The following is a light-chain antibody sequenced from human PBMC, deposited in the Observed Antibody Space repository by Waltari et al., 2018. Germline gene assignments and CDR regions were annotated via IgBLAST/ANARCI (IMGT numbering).Light chain of an antibody. Sequence: IVLTQVPDTLSLSPGERATLSCRASQSFSNNYLAWYQQKPGQAPRLLIYATSTRAAGTPDRFSGSESGTDFTLTISRLEPEDFAVYYCQQYGSSLYTFGQGTKLEIK. CDR2: ATS. J-gene: IGKJ2*01. CDR3: QQYGSSLYT. CDR1: QSFSNNY. V-gene: IGKV3-20*01.